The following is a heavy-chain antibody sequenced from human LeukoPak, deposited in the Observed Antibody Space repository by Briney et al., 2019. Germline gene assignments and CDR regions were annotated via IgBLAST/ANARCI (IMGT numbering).Heavy chain of an antibody. CDR1: GYTLTELS. CDR3: ARGERGYRYGFEYFQK. CDR2: MNSNSGNT. V-gene: IGHV1-8*03. J-gene: IGHJ1*01. D-gene: IGHD5-18*01. Sequence: GASVKVSCKISGYTLTELSMHWVRQATGQGLEWMGWMNSNSGNTGYAQKFQARVTFTRITSMSTAYMELRSLRSEDTAVYYCARGERGYRYGFEYFQKWGQGTLVTVSS.